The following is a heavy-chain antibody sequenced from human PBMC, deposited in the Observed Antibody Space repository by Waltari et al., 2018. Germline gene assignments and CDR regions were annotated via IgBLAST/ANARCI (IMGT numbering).Heavy chain of an antibody. D-gene: IGHD3-16*01. Sequence: PVMGLECVAFIRYDGSNKYSADSVKGRFTISRDNAKNTLYLQMNSLRAEDTAVYYCAKDRGERWLQSGALDIWGQGTMVTVSS. CDR2: IRYDGSNK. CDR3: AKDRGERWLQSGALDI. J-gene: IGHJ3*02. V-gene: IGHV3-30*02.